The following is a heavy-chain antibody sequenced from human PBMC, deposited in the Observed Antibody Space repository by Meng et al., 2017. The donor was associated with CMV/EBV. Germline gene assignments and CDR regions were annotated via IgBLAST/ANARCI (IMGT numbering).Heavy chain of an antibody. V-gene: IGHV1-69*02. CDR2: IIPILGIA. CDR1: GGTFSSYT. CDR3: ASLYCGGDCPIEFEGQFDY. Sequence: SVKVSCKASGGTFSSYTISWVRQAPGQGLEWMGRIIPILGIANYAQKFQGRVTITADKSTSTAYMELSSLRSEDTAVYYCASLYCGGDCPIEFEGQFDYWGQGTLVTVSS. J-gene: IGHJ4*02. D-gene: IGHD2-21*01.